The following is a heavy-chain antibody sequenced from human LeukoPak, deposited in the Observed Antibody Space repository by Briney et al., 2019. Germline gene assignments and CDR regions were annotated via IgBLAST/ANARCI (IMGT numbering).Heavy chain of an antibody. CDR1: GFTFSSYW. V-gene: IGHV3-74*01. CDR3: ARLGSQGGVAALDY. J-gene: IGHJ4*02. CDR2: INSDGSST. Sequence: PGGSLRLSCAASGFTFSSYWMHRVRQAPGKRLVWVSRINSDGSSTSYADSVKGRFTISRDNAKNTLYLQMNSLRAEDMAVYYCARLGSQGGVAALDYWGQGTLVTVSS. D-gene: IGHD6-25*01.